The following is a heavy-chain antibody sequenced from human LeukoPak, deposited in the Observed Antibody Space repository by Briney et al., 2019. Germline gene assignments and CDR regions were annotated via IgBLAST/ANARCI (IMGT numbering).Heavy chain of an antibody. V-gene: IGHV3-66*01. J-gene: IGHJ4*02. CDR2: IISGGST. CDR1: GFTVSSNY. D-gene: IGHD3-22*01. CDR3: ARSTMISHFDY. Sequence: GGSLRLSCAASGFTVSSNYMSWVRQAPGKGLEWVSVIISGGSTYYADSVKGRFTISRDNAKNTLYLQMNSLRAEDTAVYYCARSTMISHFDYWGQGTLVTVSS.